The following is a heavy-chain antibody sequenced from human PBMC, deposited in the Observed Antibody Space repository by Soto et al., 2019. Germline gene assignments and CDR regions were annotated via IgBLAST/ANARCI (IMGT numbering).Heavy chain of an antibody. D-gene: IGHD5-18*01. CDR1: GFTFSSYG. V-gene: IGHV3-30*18. J-gene: IGHJ4*02. Sequence: SLRLSCAASGFTFSSYGMHWVRQAPGKGLEWVAVISYDGSNKYYADSVKGRFTISRDNSKNTLYLQMNSLRAEDTAVYYCAKTDTAMVPGIDYWGQGTLVTVSS. CDR2: ISYDGSNK. CDR3: AKTDTAMVPGIDY.